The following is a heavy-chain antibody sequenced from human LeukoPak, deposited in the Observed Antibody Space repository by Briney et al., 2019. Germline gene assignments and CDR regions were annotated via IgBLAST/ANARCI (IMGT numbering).Heavy chain of an antibody. V-gene: IGHV3-21*04. CDR1: GFTFSSYN. Sequence: AGGSLRLSCVASGFTFSSYNMNWVRQAPGKGLEWVSSISSTSRSYIYYADSVKGRFTISRDNAKNSLYLQMNSLRAEDTAVYYCKSRIAAAGHYYYYYMDVWGKGTTVTVSS. J-gene: IGHJ6*03. CDR3: KSRIAAAGHYYYYYMDV. D-gene: IGHD6-13*01. CDR2: ISSTSRSYI.